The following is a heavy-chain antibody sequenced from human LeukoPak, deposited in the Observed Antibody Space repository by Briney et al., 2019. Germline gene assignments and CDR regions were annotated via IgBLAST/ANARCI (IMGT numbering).Heavy chain of an antibody. CDR2: ISGSGGST. CDR3: AKFSNSYYYYGMDV. V-gene: IGHV3-23*01. D-gene: IGHD4-11*01. Sequence: PGGSLRLSCAASGFTFSSYAMSWVRQAPGKGLEWVSAISGSGGSTYYADSVKGRFTISRDNSKNTLYLQMNSLRAEDTAVYYCAKFSNSYYYYGMDVWGQGTTVTVPS. CDR1: GFTFSSYA. J-gene: IGHJ6*02.